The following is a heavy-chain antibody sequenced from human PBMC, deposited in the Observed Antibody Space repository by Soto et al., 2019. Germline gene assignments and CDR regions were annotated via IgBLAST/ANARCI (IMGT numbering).Heavy chain of an antibody. Sequence: EPLSLTCTVSGRSISSYYWTWIRQPAGKGLEWIGRIYTSGSINYNPSLKSRVTMSVDTSKNQFSLKLSSVTAADTAVYYCARTYSGSYATWFDPWGQGNQVTVSS. CDR3: ARTYSGSYATWFDP. J-gene: IGHJ5*02. CDR2: IYTSGSI. CDR1: GRSISSYY. D-gene: IGHD1-26*01. V-gene: IGHV4-4*07.